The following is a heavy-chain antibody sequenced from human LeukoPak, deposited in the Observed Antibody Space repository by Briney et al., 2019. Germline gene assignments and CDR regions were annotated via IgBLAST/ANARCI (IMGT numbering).Heavy chain of an antibody. V-gene: IGHV3-21*04. Sequence: PGGSLRLSCAASGFTFSNAWMSWVRQAPGKGLEWVSSISPDSNYKYYVDSVKGRFTISRDNAKSSLYLQMNSLRAEDTAVYYCVRDRPHNWFDPWGQGTLVTVSS. CDR3: VRDRPHNWFDP. CDR2: ISPDSNYK. CDR1: GFTFSNAW. J-gene: IGHJ5*02.